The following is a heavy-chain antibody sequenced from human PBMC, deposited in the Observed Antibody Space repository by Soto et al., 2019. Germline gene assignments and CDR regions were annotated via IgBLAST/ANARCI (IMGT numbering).Heavy chain of an antibody. CDR1: GGSISSSNW. Sequence: SETLSLTCAVSGGSISSSNWWSWVRQPPGKGLEWIGEIYHSGSTNYNPSLKSRVTVSVDTSKNQFSLKVTSVTAADTAVYYYECVRRYCSGCRGYCYYGMDVWGQGTTVTVSS. J-gene: IGHJ6*02. CDR3: ECVRRYCSGCRGYCYYGMDV. D-gene: IGHD2-15*01. V-gene: IGHV4-4*02. CDR2: IYHSGST.